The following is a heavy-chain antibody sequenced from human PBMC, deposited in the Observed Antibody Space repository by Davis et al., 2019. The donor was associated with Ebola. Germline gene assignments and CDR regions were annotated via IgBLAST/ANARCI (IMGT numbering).Heavy chain of an antibody. J-gene: IGHJ6*02. CDR1: GFTFSSYS. CDR3: ARDLMSVTKDYGMDV. Sequence: GESLKISCAASGFTFSSYSMNWVRQAPGKGLEWVSSISSSSSYIYYADSVKGRFTISRDNAKNSLYLQMNSLRAEDTAVYYCARDLMSVTKDYGMDVWGQGTTVAVSS. V-gene: IGHV3-21*01. D-gene: IGHD2-8*01. CDR2: ISSSSSYI.